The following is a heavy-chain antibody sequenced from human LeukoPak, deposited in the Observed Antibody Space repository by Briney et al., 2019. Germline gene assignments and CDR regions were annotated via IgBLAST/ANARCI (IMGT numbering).Heavy chain of an antibody. V-gene: IGHV3-7*02. Sequence: PGGSLRLSCAASGFTFSSSWMTWVRQAPGKGLEWVGDIREDGSSEHSAESVKGRFTMSRDNAKNSLYLQISSLRAEDTGIYYCVKNRGWLQFDSWGQGTLVTVSS. CDR1: GFTFSSSW. CDR2: IREDGSSE. J-gene: IGHJ4*02. D-gene: IGHD5-24*01. CDR3: VKNRGWLQFDS.